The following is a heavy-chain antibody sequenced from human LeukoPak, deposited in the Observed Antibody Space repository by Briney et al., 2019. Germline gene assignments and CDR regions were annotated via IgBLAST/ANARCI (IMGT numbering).Heavy chain of an antibody. Sequence: SVKVSCKASGGTFSSYAISWVRQAPGQGLEWMGRIIPILGIANYAQKFQGRVTITADKSTSTAYMELSSLRAEDTAVYYCARVGDGYGRGYYFDYWGQGTLVTVST. CDR3: ARVGDGYGRGYYFDY. CDR1: GGTFSSYA. V-gene: IGHV1-69*04. D-gene: IGHD5-24*01. J-gene: IGHJ4*02. CDR2: IIPILGIA.